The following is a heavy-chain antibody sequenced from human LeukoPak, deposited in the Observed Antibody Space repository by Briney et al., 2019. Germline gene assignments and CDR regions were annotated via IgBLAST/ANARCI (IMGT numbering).Heavy chain of an antibody. V-gene: IGHV3-74*01. CDR3: ARAVLMVYAPLDV. CDR2: INSDGSST. J-gene: IGHJ6*04. D-gene: IGHD2-8*01. Sequence: GGSLRLSCAASGFTFSNYWMHWVRQAPGKGLEYFSRINSDGSSTNYADSVKGRSTISRDNAKNTLYLHMNSLRAEDTAVYYCARAVLMVYAPLDVWGKGTTVTVSS. CDR1: GFTFSNYW.